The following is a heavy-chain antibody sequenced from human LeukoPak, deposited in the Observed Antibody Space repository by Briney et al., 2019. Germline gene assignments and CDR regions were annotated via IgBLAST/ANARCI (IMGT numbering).Heavy chain of an antibody. J-gene: IGHJ4*02. CDR3: ASLLWNDYDTSGFDY. CDR1: GFTFSSYW. V-gene: IGHV3-7*05. Sequence: GGSLRLSCTASGFTFSSYWMSWVRQAPGRGLEWVANIKEDGSEKYYVDSVTGRFTISRDNAKNSLYLQMNSLRDEDTAVYYCASLLWNDYDTSGFDYWGQGTLVTVSS. CDR2: IKEDGSEK. D-gene: IGHD3-22*01.